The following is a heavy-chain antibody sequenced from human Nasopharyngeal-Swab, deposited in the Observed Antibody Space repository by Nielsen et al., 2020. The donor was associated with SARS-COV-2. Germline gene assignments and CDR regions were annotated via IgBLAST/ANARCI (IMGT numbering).Heavy chain of an antibody. CDR3: ARGCYDSIR. D-gene: IGHD3-22*01. CDR1: GFTVSSNY. J-gene: IGHJ4*02. V-gene: IGHV3-66*01. Sequence: GESLKISCAASGFTVSSNYMSWVRQAPGKGLEWVSVIYSGGSTYYADSVKGRFTISRDNPKNTLYLQMNSLRAEDTAVYYCARGCYDSIRWGQGTLVTVSS. CDR2: IYSGGST.